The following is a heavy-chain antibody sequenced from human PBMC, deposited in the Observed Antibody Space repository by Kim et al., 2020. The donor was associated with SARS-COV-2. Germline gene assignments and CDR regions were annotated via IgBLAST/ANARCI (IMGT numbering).Heavy chain of an antibody. CDR2: ISGSGGST. CDR3: AKVDCSSTSCYRPRYWYFDL. V-gene: IGHV3-23*01. Sequence: VSAISGSGGSTHYADSVKGRFTISRDNSKNTLYLQMNSLRAEDTAVYYCAKVDCSSTSCYRPRYWYFDLWGRGTLVTVSS. J-gene: IGHJ2*01. D-gene: IGHD2-2*01.